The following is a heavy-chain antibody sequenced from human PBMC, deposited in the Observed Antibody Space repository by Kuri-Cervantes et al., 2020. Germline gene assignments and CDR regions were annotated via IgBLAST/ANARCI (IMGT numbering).Heavy chain of an antibody. Sequence: GGSLRLSCAASGFTFDDYGMSWVRQAPGKGLEWVSGINWNGGSTGYADSVKGRFTISRDNAKNSLYLQMDSLRAEDTAIYYCARAYQYGATWGLDYWGQGTLVTVSS. CDR2: INWNGGST. J-gene: IGHJ4*02. CDR3: ARAYQYGATWGLDY. CDR1: GFTFDDYG. V-gene: IGHV3-20*04. D-gene: IGHD4-17*01.